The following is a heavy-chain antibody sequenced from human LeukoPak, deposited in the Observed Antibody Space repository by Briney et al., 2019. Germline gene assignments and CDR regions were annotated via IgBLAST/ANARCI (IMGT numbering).Heavy chain of an antibody. CDR1: GYTFTSYA. D-gene: IGHD6-13*01. J-gene: IGHJ4*02. CDR2: INTNTGNP. Sequence: ASVKVSCKASGYTFTSYAMNWVRQAPGQGLEWMGWINTNTGNPTYAQGFTGRFVFSLDTSVSTAYLQISSLKAVDTAVYYCARVPEKIAAAGTTFDYWGQGTLVTVSS. V-gene: IGHV7-4-1*02. CDR3: ARVPEKIAAAGTTFDY.